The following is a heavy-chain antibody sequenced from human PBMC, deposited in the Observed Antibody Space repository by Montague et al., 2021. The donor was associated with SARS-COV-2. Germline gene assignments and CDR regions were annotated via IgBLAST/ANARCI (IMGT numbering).Heavy chain of an antibody. CDR2: IYHTGST. Sequence: SETLSLTCAVSGYSICSTNWWGWIRQPPGRGLEWVGYIYHTGSTYYNPPLKSRATISVNKSNNLFSLELSSVTAVDTAVYYCEKSADHNYFLDSWGQGTPVTVSS. D-gene: IGHD5-24*01. CDR1: GYSICSTNW. V-gene: IGHV4-28*01. J-gene: IGHJ4*02. CDR3: EKSADHNYFLDS.